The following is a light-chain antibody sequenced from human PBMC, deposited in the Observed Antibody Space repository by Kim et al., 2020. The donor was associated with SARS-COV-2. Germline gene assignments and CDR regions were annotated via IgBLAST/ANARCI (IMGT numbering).Light chain of an antibody. Sequence: GPRVTISCSGSSSNIGMTAATWYQQSPGTAPKLRIYSNNQRTAGVPSRFSGSKSGTSASLAISGLQSDDEADYYCAAWDDSVNGPVFGGGTKLTVL. V-gene: IGLV1-44*01. J-gene: IGLJ3*02. CDR3: AAWDDSVNGPV. CDR2: SNN. CDR1: SSNIGMTA.